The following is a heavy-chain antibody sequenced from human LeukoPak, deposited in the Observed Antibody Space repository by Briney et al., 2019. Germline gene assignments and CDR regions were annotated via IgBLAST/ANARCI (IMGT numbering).Heavy chain of an antibody. Sequence: ASVKVSCKVSGYTLTELSTHWVRQAPGKGLEWMGGFDPEDGERIYAQKFQDRVTMTEDTSTDTAYMELRSLRSEDTVMYYCATALRLEALDLWGHGTMVTVSS. CDR3: ATALRLEALDL. V-gene: IGHV1-24*01. J-gene: IGHJ3*01. D-gene: IGHD3-16*01. CDR1: GYTLTELS. CDR2: FDPEDGER.